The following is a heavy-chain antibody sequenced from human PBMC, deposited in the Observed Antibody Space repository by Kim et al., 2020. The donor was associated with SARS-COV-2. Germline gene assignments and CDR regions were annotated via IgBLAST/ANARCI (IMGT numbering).Heavy chain of an antibody. CDR2: GKT. Sequence: GKTNYAQKLQGRVTMTTDTSTSTAYMELRSLISEDTAVYYCASGRGDYFDYWGQGTLVTVSS. CDR3: ASGRGDYFDY. J-gene: IGHJ4*02. V-gene: IGHV1-18*01. D-gene: IGHD3-10*01.